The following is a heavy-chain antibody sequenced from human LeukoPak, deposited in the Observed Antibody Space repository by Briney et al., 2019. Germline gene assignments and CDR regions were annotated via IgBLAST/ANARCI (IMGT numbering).Heavy chain of an antibody. CDR1: GFTFRSYE. CDR2: ISFSGSTI. V-gene: IGHV3-48*03. CDR3: ARSMRSGYVIYS. D-gene: IGHD5-12*01. J-gene: IGHJ4*02. Sequence: GGSLRLSFAAAGFTFRSYEMNWVRQAPGKGLEWVSHISFSGSTIYYADSVKGRFTISRDNAKNSLYLQVNSLRAEDTAVYYCARSMRSGYVIYSWGQGTLVTVSS.